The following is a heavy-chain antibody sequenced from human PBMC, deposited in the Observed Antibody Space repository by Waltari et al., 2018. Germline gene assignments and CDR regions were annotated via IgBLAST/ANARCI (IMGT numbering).Heavy chain of an antibody. J-gene: IGHJ4*02. D-gene: IGHD3-22*01. CDR1: GFTFDDYA. CDR3: AKPTYDSSGYYSFDFDY. V-gene: IGHV3-43D*03. CDR2: ISWDGGST. Sequence: EVQLVESGGVVVQPGGSLRLSCAASGFTFDDYAMHWVRQAPGKGLEWVSLISWDGGSTYYADSVKGRFTISRDNSKNSLYLQMNSLRAEDTALYYCAKPTYDSSGYYSFDFDYWGQGTLVTVSS.